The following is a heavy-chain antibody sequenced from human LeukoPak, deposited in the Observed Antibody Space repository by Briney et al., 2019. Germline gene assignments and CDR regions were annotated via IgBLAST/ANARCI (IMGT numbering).Heavy chain of an antibody. Sequence: GGSVRLSCAASGFTFSSYAMSWVRQAPGKGLEWVSAISGSGGSTYYADSVKGRFTISRDNSKNTLYLQMNSLRAEDTAVYYCAKDRAAGNTVQYYFDYWGQGTLVTVSS. CDR1: GFTFSSYA. D-gene: IGHD6-13*01. J-gene: IGHJ4*02. CDR3: AKDRAAGNTVQYYFDY. CDR2: ISGSGGST. V-gene: IGHV3-23*01.